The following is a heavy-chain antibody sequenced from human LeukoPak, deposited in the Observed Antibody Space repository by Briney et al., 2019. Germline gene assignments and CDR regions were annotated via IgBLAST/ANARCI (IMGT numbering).Heavy chain of an antibody. CDR2: IKQDGSEK. CDR1: GFTFNRNA. Sequence: GGSLRLSCAASGFTFNRNAISWVRQAPGKGLEWVANIKQDGSEKYYVDSVKGRFTISRDNAKNSLYLQMNSLRAEDTAVYYCARRITIFGVVIKAYFDYWGQGTLVTVSS. CDR3: ARRITIFGVVIKAYFDY. D-gene: IGHD3-3*01. V-gene: IGHV3-7*01. J-gene: IGHJ4*02.